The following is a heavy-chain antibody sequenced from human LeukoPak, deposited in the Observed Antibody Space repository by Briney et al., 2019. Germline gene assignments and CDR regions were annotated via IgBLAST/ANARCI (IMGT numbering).Heavy chain of an antibody. CDR1: GFTFSSYG. Sequence: GGSLRLSCAASGFTFSSYGMHWVRQAPGKGLEWVAFIRYDGSNKYYADSVKGRFTISRDNSKNTLYLQMNSLRAEDTAVYYCAKAGIGYYDILTGYPYYYYYYMDVWGKGTTVTISS. V-gene: IGHV3-30*02. J-gene: IGHJ6*03. D-gene: IGHD3-9*01. CDR2: IRYDGSNK. CDR3: AKAGIGYYDILTGYPYYYYYYMDV.